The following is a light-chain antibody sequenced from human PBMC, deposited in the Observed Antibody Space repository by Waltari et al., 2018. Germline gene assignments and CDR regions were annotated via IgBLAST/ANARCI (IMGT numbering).Light chain of an antibody. CDR1: TSDGGGY. V-gene: IGLV2-14*01. CDR3: GSYLDNIWL. CDR2: EVS. Sequence: QSALTQPASVSGSPGQSITITCTWSTSDGGGYVAWYQQSPGQAPKLILYEVSSRPLGVSKRFSGSKSGNTASLTISRLQADDEADYFCGSYLDNIWLFGGGTKLTVL. J-gene: IGLJ3*02.